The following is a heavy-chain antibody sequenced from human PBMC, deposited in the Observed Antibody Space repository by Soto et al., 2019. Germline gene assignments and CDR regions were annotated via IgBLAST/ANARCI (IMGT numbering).Heavy chain of an antibody. CDR1: GYTFTSYY. V-gene: IGHV1-46*03. Sequence: QVQLVQSGAEVKKPGASVKVSCKASGYTFTSYYMHWVRQAPGQGLEWMGIINPSGGSTSYAQKCQGRVTMTGDTSTSTVYMELSSLRSEDTAVYYCARGGAGGIDAFDIWGQGTMVTVSS. CDR2: INPSGGST. D-gene: IGHD6-19*01. J-gene: IGHJ3*02. CDR3: ARGGAGGIDAFDI.